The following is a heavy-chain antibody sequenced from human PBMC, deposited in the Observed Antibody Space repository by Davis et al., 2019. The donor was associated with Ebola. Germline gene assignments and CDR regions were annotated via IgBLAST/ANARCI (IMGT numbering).Heavy chain of an antibody. Sequence: PSETLSLTCTVSGGSISSGGYYWSWIRQHPGKGLEWIGYIYYSGSTYYNPSLKSRVTISVDTSKNQFSLKLSSVTAADTAVYYCARERRVVAMVTGDYFDYWGQGTLVTVSS. CDR2: IYYSGST. D-gene: IGHD5-18*01. CDR3: ARERRVVAMVTGDYFDY. V-gene: IGHV4-31*03. J-gene: IGHJ4*02. CDR1: GGSISSGGYY.